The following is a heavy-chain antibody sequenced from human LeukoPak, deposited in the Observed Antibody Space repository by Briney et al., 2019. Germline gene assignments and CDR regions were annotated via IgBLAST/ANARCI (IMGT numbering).Heavy chain of an antibody. V-gene: IGHV3-53*01. Sequence: PGGSLRLSCTVSGFTFSSNSMSWVRQAPGKGLEWVSFIYSDNTHYSDSVKGRLTISRDNSKNTLYLQMNSLRAEDTAVYYCARRAGAYSHPYDYWGQGTLVTVSS. CDR2: IYSDNT. CDR1: GFTFSSNS. D-gene: IGHD4/OR15-4a*01. J-gene: IGHJ4*02. CDR3: ARRAGAYSHPYDY.